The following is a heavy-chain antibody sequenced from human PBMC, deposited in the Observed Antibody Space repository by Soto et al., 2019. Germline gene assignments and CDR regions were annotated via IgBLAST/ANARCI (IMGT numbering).Heavy chain of an antibody. CDR1: GGTFSSYA. CDR3: ARDSSSGSYRYFDY. Sequence: SMKVSCKASGGTFSSYAISWVRQAPGQRLGWXGGXXPXXGXAXXXQXXXGRVTITAYESTGTAYMELSSLRSEDTAVYYCARDSSSGSYRYFDYWGQGSLVTVSS. CDR2: XXPXXGXA. D-gene: IGHD1-26*01. V-gene: IGHV1-69*13. J-gene: IGHJ4*02.